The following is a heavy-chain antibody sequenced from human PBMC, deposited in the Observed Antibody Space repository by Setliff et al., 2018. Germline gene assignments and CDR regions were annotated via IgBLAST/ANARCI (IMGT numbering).Heavy chain of an antibody. D-gene: IGHD2-8*01. Sequence: PGESLKISCAASGFVFGTYGMHWVRQAPGKGLDWVASVRFDGSYKVYADSVKGRFTISRDNSEKTLFLQMTSLRPEDTGIYYCAKVKKPLIRGSGFDYWGRGTLVTVSS. V-gene: IGHV3-30*02. CDR3: AKVKKPLIRGSGFDY. CDR1: GFVFGTYG. J-gene: IGHJ4*02. CDR2: VRFDGSYK.